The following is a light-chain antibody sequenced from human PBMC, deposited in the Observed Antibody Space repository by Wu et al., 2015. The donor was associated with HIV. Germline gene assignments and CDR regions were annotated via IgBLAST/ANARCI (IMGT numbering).Light chain of an antibody. CDR1: QSVSSY. CDR2: DAS. CDR3: QQRSNWPRA. Sequence: EIVLTQSPATLSLSPGERATLSCRASQSVSSYLAWYQQKPGQAPRLLIYDASNRATGIPARFSGSGSGTDFTLTISSLEPEDFAVYYCQQRSNWPRAFGQGTKGGNQT. V-gene: IGKV3-11*01. J-gene: IGKJ1*01.